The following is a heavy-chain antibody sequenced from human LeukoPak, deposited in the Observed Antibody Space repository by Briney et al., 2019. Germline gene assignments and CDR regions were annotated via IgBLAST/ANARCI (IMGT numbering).Heavy chain of an antibody. V-gene: IGHV3-48*01. CDR1: GFTFTSYS. CDR3: ARESSSSWYRSDAFDI. D-gene: IGHD6-13*01. CDR2: ISSSSSTI. J-gene: IGHJ3*02. Sequence: GGSLRLSCAASGFTFTSYSMNWVRQAPGKGLEWVSYISSSSSTIYYADPVKGRFTISRDNAKSSLYLQMNSLRAEDTAVYYCARESSSSWYRSDAFDIWGQGTMVTVSS.